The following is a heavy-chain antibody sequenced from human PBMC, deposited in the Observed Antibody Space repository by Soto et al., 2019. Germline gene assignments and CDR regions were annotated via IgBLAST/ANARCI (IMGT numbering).Heavy chain of an antibody. CDR3: ARGYCSSTSCLWTWFDP. CDR1: GYTFTSYD. Sequence: ASVKVSCKASGYTFTSYDINWVRQTTGQGLEWMGWMNPNSGNTGYAQKFQGRVTMTRNTSISTAYMELSSLRSEDTAVYYCARGYCSSTSCLWTWFDPWGQGTLVTVSS. J-gene: IGHJ5*02. CDR2: MNPNSGNT. D-gene: IGHD2-2*01. V-gene: IGHV1-8*01.